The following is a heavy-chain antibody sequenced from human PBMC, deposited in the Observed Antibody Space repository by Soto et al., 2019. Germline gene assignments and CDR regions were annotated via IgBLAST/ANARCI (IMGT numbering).Heavy chain of an antibody. Sequence: SETLSLTCTVSGGSFSPNYWAWIRQPPGKGLEWVGYIYFSGTTSYNPSLKSRVTIPVDRSKNQFSLKLSSVTAADTAVYYCARHGPIAAAGTVFDYWGQGTLVTVSS. V-gene: IGHV4-59*08. CDR1: GGSFSPNY. CDR2: IYFSGTT. J-gene: IGHJ4*02. CDR3: ARHGPIAAAGTVFDY. D-gene: IGHD6-13*01.